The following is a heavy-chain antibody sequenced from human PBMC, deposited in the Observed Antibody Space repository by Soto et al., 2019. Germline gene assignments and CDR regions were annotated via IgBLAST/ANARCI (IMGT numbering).Heavy chain of an antibody. Sequence: QVQLQESGPGLVKPSGTLSLTCAVSSGSISSSNWWSWVRQPPGKGLEWIGEIYHSGSTNYNPSLKSRVTISVDKSKNQFSLKLSSVTAAVTAVYYCARGKPRMGLGYCSGGSCSLYFDYWGQGTLVTVSS. V-gene: IGHV4-4*02. D-gene: IGHD2-15*01. CDR3: ARGKPRMGLGYCSGGSCSLYFDY. CDR2: IYHSGST. CDR1: SGSISSSNW. J-gene: IGHJ4*02.